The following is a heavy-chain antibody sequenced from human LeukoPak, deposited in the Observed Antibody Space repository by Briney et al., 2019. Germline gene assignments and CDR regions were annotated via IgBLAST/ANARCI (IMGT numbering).Heavy chain of an antibody. CDR2: INSDESST. CDR1: GFTFSSYW. CDR3: ARGPRGDFWSGYYSTYYYYGMDV. V-gene: IGHV3-74*01. J-gene: IGHJ6*02. D-gene: IGHD3-3*01. Sequence: GGSLRLSCAASGFTFSSYWMHWVRQAPGKGLVWVSRINSDESSTSYADSVKGRFTISRDNAKNTLYLQMNSLRAEDTAVYYCARGPRGDFWSGYYSTYYYYGMDVWGQGTTVTVSS.